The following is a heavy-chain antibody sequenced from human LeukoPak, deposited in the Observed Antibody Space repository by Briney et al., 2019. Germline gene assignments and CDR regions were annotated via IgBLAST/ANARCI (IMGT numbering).Heavy chain of an antibody. Sequence: SETLSLTCAVYGGSFSGYYWSWIRQSPGKGLEWIGEINHSGSTNYNPSLKSRVTISVDTSKNQFSLKLSSVTAADTAVYYCAANYYDSSAWGQGTLVTVSS. D-gene: IGHD3-22*01. CDR1: GGSFSGYY. V-gene: IGHV4-34*01. J-gene: IGHJ5*02. CDR2: INHSGST. CDR3: AANYYDSSA.